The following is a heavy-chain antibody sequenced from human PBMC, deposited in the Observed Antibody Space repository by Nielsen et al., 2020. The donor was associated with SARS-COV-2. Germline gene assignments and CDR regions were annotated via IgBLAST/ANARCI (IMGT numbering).Heavy chain of an antibody. D-gene: IGHD3-10*01. CDR3: AREGWFGEKWNYYGMDV. Sequence: SVKVSCKASGGTFSSYAISWVRQAPGQGLEWMGGIIPIFGTANYVQKFQGRVTITADESTSTAYMELSSLRSEDTAVYYCAREGWFGEKWNYYGMDVWGQGTTVTVSS. CDR1: GGTFSSYA. V-gene: IGHV1-69*13. J-gene: IGHJ6*02. CDR2: IIPIFGTA.